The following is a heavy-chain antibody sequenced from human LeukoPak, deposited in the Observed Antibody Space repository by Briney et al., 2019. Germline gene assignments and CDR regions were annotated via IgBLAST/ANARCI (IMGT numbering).Heavy chain of an antibody. CDR1: GGSISSYY. V-gene: IGHV4-59*01. J-gene: IGHJ3*02. CDR3: ARPCPPAYGGNSGGCAFDI. Sequence: SETLSLTCTVSGGSISSYYWSWIRQPPGKGLEWIGYIYYSGSTNYNPSLKSRVTISVDTSKNQFSLKLSSVTAADTAVYYCARPCPPAYGGNSGGCAFDIWGQGTMVTGSS. CDR2: IYYSGST. D-gene: IGHD4-23*01.